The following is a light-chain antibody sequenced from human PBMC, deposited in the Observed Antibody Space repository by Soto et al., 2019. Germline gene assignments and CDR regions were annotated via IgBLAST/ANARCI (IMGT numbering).Light chain of an antibody. V-gene: IGKV3D-20*02. J-gene: IGKJ4*02. Sequence: EIVLTQSPATLSLSPGERATLSCRASQSVSSSYLAWYQQKPGQAPRLLIYGASSRATGIPDRFSGSGSGTDFTLTISSLEPEDFAVYFCQQRSSWPLTFGGGTKVDIK. CDR1: QSVSSSY. CDR2: GAS. CDR3: QQRSSWPLT.